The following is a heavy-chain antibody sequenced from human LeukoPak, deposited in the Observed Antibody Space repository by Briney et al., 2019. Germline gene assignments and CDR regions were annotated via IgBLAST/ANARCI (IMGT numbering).Heavy chain of an antibody. D-gene: IGHD1-26*01. CDR2: ISAGNGNT. CDR3: ARESGSSAYYYYGMDV. Sequence: ASVKVSCKASGYTFTSYAMHWVRQAPGQRLEWMGWISAGNGNTKYSQKFQGRVTITRDTSASTAYMELSSLGSEDTAVYYCARESGSSAYYYYGMDVWGQGTTVTVSS. J-gene: IGHJ6*02. CDR1: GYTFTSYA. V-gene: IGHV1-3*01.